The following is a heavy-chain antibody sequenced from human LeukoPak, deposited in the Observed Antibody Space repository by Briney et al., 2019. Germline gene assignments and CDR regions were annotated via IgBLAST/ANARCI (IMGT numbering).Heavy chain of an antibody. V-gene: IGHV3-7*01. CDR3: ARGVRYGSWSGPHYSDY. CDR1: GLALSSNW. D-gene: IGHD3-3*01. J-gene: IGHJ4*02. Sequence: GGSLRPSCAASGLALSSNWTSWGRQAPGKGLEWVANIKQDGSQKYYVDCVKGGFSISRDNVKTSLYLQMNRLSAEDTAVYYCARGVRYGSWSGPHYSDYWGQGMLVTVSS. CDR2: IKQDGSQK.